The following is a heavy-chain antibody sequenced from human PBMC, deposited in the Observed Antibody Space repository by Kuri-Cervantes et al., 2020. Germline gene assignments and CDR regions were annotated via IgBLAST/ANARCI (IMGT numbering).Heavy chain of an antibody. V-gene: IGHV4-39*01. CDR2: IYYSGNT. J-gene: IGHJ4*02. CDR3: ARISGSSLDY. D-gene: IGHD1-26*01. Sequence: SETLSLTCAVSGGSFTRSGFYWGWTRQPPGKGLEWIGSIYYSGNTYYNPSLESRVTISVDTSKNQFSLKLSSVTAADTAVYYCARISGSSLDYWGQGTLVTVSS. CDR1: GGSFTRSGFY.